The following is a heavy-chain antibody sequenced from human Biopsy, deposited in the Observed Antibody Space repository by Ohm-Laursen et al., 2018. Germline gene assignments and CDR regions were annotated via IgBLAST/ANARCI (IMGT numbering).Heavy chain of an antibody. CDR3: AKDWLQSWYFDH. V-gene: IGHV3-30*18. CDR2: ISGDGNDQ. Sequence: RLSCAASGFTFSNFGIHWIRQAPGKGLEWVALISGDGNDQFCAESAKGRFTVSRDNSKNTVDLQMNNLKTEDTAVYYCAKDWLQSWYFDHWGQGTLVTVSS. J-gene: IGHJ4*02. CDR1: GFTFSNFG. D-gene: IGHD5-24*01.